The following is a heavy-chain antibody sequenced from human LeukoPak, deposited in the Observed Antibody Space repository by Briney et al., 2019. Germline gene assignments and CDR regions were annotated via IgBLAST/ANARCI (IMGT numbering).Heavy chain of an antibody. V-gene: IGHV1-3*01. D-gene: IGHD5/OR15-5a*01. J-gene: IGHJ3*02. CDR3: ARRLRSTRWGDAFDI. CDR1: GYTFTSYA. Sequence: ASVKVSCTASGYTFTSYAMHWVRQAPGQRLEWMGWISAGNGNTKYSQKFQGRVTITRDTSASTAYMELSSLRSEDTAVYYCARRLRSTRWGDAFDIWGQGTMVTVSS. CDR2: ISAGNGNT.